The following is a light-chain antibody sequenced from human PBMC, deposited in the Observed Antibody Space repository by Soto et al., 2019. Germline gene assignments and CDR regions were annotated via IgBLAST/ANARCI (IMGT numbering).Light chain of an antibody. CDR3: MQSLQTPLT. V-gene: IGKV2-28*01. CDR2: LGF. J-gene: IGKJ4*01. Sequence: DIVMTQSPRSLPVTPGEPASISCKSSQSLLHSNGYTYLDWYLQKPGQSPQLLIYLGFNRASGVPDRFSGSGLGADFTLKISSVEAEDVGVYYCMQSLQTPLTFGGGTKVEIK. CDR1: QSLLHSNGYTY.